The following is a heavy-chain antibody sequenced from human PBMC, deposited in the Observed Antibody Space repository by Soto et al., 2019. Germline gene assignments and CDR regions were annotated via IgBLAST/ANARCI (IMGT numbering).Heavy chain of an antibody. CDR2: IYYSGST. D-gene: IGHD4-4*01. Sequence: QVQLQESGPGLVKPSQTLSLTCTVSGGSISSGGYYWSWIRQHPGKGLEWIGYIYYSGSTYYNPSLKSRVTISVDTSKNQFSLKLSSVTAADTAVYYCASHTVTVPVNYYYSMDVWGQGTTVTVSS. J-gene: IGHJ6*02. CDR1: GGSISSGGYY. CDR3: ASHTVTVPVNYYYSMDV. V-gene: IGHV4-31*03.